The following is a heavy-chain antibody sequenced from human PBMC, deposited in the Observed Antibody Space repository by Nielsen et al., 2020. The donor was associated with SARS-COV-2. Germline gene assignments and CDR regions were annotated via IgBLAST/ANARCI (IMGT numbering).Heavy chain of an antibody. J-gene: IGHJ6*03. CDR3: ARDWDTAMVSYYYYYMDV. Sequence: GGSLRLSCAASGFTFSSYSMNWVRQAPGKGLEWVSSISSSSSYIYYADSVKGRFTISRDNAKNSLYLQMNSLRAEDTAVYYCARDWDTAMVSYYYYYMDVWGKGTTVTVSS. D-gene: IGHD5-18*01. CDR1: GFTFSSYS. CDR2: ISSSSSYI. V-gene: IGHV3-21*01.